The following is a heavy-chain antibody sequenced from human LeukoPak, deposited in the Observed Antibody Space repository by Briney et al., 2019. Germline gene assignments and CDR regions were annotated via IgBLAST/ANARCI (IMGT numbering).Heavy chain of an antibody. J-gene: IGHJ6*02. Sequence: SVKVSCTASGGTFSSYAISWVRQAPGQGLEWMGGIIPIFGTANYAQKFQGRVTITADESTSTAYMELSSLRSEDTAVYYCARTTPGYSSSWYYYYGMDVWGQGTTVTVSS. CDR3: ARTTPGYSSSWYYYYGMDV. CDR1: GGTFSSYA. CDR2: IIPIFGTA. D-gene: IGHD6-13*01. V-gene: IGHV1-69*13.